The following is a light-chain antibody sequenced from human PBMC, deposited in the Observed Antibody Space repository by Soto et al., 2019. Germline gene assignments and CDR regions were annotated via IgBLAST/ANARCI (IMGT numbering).Light chain of an antibody. CDR3: QQRSNWPPIT. V-gene: IGKV3-11*01. CDR2: DAS. Sequence: EIVLTQSPATLSLSPGERATLSCRASQSVSSYLACYQQKPGQAPRLLIYDASNRATGIPARFSGSGSGTDFTLTIRSLETEDFAVYYCQQRSNWPPITFGQGTRLEIK. J-gene: IGKJ5*01. CDR1: QSVSSY.